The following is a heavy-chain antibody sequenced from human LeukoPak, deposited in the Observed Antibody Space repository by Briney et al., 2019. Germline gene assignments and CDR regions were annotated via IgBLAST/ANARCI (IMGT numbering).Heavy chain of an antibody. V-gene: IGHV3-21*06. J-gene: IGHJ5*02. CDR1: GFTFSSYE. CDR2: ISGSSTYI. D-gene: IGHD3-10*01. CDR3: TRDASYGTYDH. Sequence: GGSLRLSCAASGFTFSSYEMNWVRQAPGKGLEWVSSISGSSTYIYYADSVKGRFTISRDNSNNSVYLQMNSLSAEDTAIYYCTRDASYGTYDHWGQGTLVTVSS.